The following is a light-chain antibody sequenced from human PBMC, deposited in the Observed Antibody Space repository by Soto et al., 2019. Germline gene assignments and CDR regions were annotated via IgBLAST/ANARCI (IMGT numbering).Light chain of an antibody. CDR2: AAS. J-gene: IGKJ4*01. Sequence: AIRMTQSPSSFSASTGDRVTITCRASQGISSYLAWYQQKPGKAPKLLIYAASTLQRGVPSRFSGSGSGTEFTLTISSLQPEDFATYYCQQLNSYLTFGGGTKVDIK. V-gene: IGKV1-8*01. CDR1: QGISSY. CDR3: QQLNSYLT.